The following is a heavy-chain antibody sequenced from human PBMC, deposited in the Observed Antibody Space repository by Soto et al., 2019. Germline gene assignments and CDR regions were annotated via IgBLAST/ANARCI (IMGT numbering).Heavy chain of an antibody. V-gene: IGHV3-64D*06. CDR2: INNHGDTT. J-gene: IGHJ4*02. D-gene: IGHD1-26*01. CDR1: GFTFGSYA. Sequence: LRLSFSASGFTFGSYAMHWVRQAPGKGLEYVSAINNHGDTTSYADSVKGTFTISRDNSKNTLYLQMTSLRREDTAVYYCVKVWGGAGIYWGQGTLVTAPQ. CDR3: VKVWGGAGIY.